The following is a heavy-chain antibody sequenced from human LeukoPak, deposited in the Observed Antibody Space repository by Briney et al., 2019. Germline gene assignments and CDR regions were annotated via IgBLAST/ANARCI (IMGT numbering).Heavy chain of an antibody. J-gene: IGHJ4*02. CDR3: AKVGGSSPRSFDY. CDR2: IRYDGSNE. D-gene: IGHD3-16*01. CDR1: GFTFSSYG. V-gene: IGHV3-30*02. Sequence: GGSLRLSCAASGFTFSSYGMHWVRQAPGKGLEWVAFIRYDGSNEYYADSVKGRFTISRDNSKSTLYLQMNSLRAEDTAVYYCAKVGGSSPRSFDYWGQGTLVTVSS.